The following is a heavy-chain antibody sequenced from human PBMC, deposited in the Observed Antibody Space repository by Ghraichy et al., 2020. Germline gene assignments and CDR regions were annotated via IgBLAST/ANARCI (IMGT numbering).Heavy chain of an antibody. D-gene: IGHD3-10*01. Sequence: GGSLRLSCKGSGYSFTSYWIGWVRQMPGKGLEWMGIIYPGDSDTRYSPSFQGQVTISADKSISTAYLQWSSLKASDTAMYYCARRGYYGSGSYPHWFDPWGQGTLVTVSS. V-gene: IGHV5-51*01. CDR1: GYSFTSYW. CDR3: ARRGYYGSGSYPHWFDP. CDR2: IYPGDSDT. J-gene: IGHJ5*02.